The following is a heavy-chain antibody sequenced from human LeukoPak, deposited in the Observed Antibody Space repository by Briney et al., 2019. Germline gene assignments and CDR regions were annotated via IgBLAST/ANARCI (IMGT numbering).Heavy chain of an antibody. CDR1: GFTFSSYG. D-gene: IGHD3-10*01. CDR2: IWYDGSNK. J-gene: IGHJ3*02. V-gene: IGHV3-33*01. CDR3: ARGVITMVRGVITADAFDI. Sequence: GGSLRLSCAASGFTFSSYGMHWVRQAPGKGLEWVAVIWYDGSNKYYADSVKGRFTISRDNSKNTLYLQMNSLRAEDTAVYYCARGVITMVRGVITADAFDIWGQGTMVTVSS.